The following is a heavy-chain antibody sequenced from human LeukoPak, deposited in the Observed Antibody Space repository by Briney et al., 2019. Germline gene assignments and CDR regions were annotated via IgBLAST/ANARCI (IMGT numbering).Heavy chain of an antibody. CDR3: AEEIFYGDQTSLDY. D-gene: IGHD4-17*01. CDR2: ISSSGADT. V-gene: IGHV3-23*01. J-gene: IGHJ4*02. CDR1: GFTFNNYH. Sequence: GGSLRLSCAASGFTFNNYHMSWVRQSPGKGLEWVAAISSSGADTYYAESVKGRFTISRDNSKNTLFLQMSSLRTEDTAVYYCAEEIFYGDQTSLDYWGQGTLVTVSS.